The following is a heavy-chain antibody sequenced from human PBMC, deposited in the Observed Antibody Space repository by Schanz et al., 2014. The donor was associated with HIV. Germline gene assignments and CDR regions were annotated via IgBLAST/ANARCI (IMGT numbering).Heavy chain of an antibody. Sequence: QVQLMQSGAELKKPGASVRVSCKTSGYTFNDYSIHWVRQAPGEGLEWMGWINGDDGATRYSQKFQGRVTMTGDRSSSTAYLELPRLPYDDRAVYHSVSDSAARDLDLDYWGLGTLVTVSS. CDR2: INGDDGAT. CDR3: VSDSAARDLDLDY. V-gene: IGHV1-2*02. CDR1: GYTFNDYS. J-gene: IGHJ4*02. D-gene: IGHD2-21*02.